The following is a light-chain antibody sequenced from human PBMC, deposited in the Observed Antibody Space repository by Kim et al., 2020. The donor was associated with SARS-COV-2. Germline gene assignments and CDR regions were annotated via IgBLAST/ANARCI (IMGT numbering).Light chain of an antibody. V-gene: IGKV1-9*01. J-gene: IGKJ1*01. CDR3: QQLNSYPWT. CDR2: RAS. Sequence: DIQLTHSPPFLSASVGDRVTITCRASQDITTYLAWYQQIPGKAPKLLIYRASTLQSGVPSRFSGSGSGTEFTLTISNLQPEDFAIYYCQQLNSYPWTFGQGAKVDIK. CDR1: QDITTY.